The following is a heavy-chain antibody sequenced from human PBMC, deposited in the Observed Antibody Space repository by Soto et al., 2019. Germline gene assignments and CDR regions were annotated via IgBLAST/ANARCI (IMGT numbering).Heavy chain of an antibody. V-gene: IGHV4-4*02. CDR1: RFSVTNNKY. CDR3: ARDSRYCTDSGCAIMRDAFDV. D-gene: IGHD2-8*01. Sequence: QAQLQESGPGLVRPSGTLSLTCTVSRFSVTNNKYWNWVRQSPGKSLEWIGEIYHSGATYYNPSLSGRASIAMETSKNQISLNLTSVTAADTAVYYFARDSRYCTDSGCAIMRDAFDVWVQGTLVTVSS. CDR2: IYHSGAT. J-gene: IGHJ3*01.